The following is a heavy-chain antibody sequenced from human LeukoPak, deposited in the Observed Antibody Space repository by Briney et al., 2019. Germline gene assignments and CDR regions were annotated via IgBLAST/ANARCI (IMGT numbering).Heavy chain of an antibody. J-gene: IGHJ4*02. D-gene: IGHD3-22*01. V-gene: IGHV1-2*02. Sequence: GASVKVSCKASGYTFTGYYMHWVRQAPGQGLEWMGWINPNSGGTNYAQKFQGRVTMTRDTSISTAYMSRLRSDDTAVYYCARHVVAVGFDYWGQGTLVTVSS. CDR3: ARHVVAVGFDY. CDR2: INPNSGGT. CDR1: GYTFTGYY.